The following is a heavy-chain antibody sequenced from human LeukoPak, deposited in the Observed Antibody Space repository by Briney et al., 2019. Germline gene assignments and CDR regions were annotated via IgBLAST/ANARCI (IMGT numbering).Heavy chain of an antibody. CDR3: ARDPLRSSFDS. V-gene: IGHV4-4*07. CDR2: LHVSGNT. CDR1: GGSLQSNH. J-gene: IGHJ4*02. Sequence: SETLSLTCTVSGGSLQSNHWAWIRQPAGKGPEWIGRLHVSGNTNCNPSLKSRVTIPVDTSKNQFSLKMTSATAADTAVYFCARDPLRSSFDSWGQGILVTVSS. D-gene: IGHD1-26*01.